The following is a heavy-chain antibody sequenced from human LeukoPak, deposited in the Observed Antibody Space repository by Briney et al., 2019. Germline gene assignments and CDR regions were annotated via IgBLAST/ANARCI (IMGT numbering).Heavy chain of an antibody. CDR1: GFTFDDYA. V-gene: IGHV3-23*01. Sequence: GRSLRLSCEASGFTFDDYAMHWVRQAPGKGLEWVSGIRHSDGRTYYADSVRGRFTISSDIFKNTLYLQMNGLRADDTALYYCAKGLERESRLDSWGQGTLVTVSS. J-gene: IGHJ4*02. CDR3: AKGLERESRLDS. CDR2: IRHSDGRT. D-gene: IGHD1-1*01.